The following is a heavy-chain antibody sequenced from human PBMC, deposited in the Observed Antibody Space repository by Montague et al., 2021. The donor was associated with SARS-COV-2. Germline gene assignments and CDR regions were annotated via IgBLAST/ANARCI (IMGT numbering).Heavy chain of an antibody. CDR2: IYDSETI. V-gene: IGHV4-4*02. J-gene: IGHJ4*02. Sequence: SETLSLTCAVSGGSISSSHWFTLVRQPQGRGLEWIGDIYDSETINYNPSLKRRVTISVDRTKNQLSLKMSTVTAADTAVYYCARGPDSSGYYNDFDYWGQGTLVTVSS. CDR3: ARGPDSSGYYNDFDY. CDR1: GGSISSSHW. D-gene: IGHD3-22*01.